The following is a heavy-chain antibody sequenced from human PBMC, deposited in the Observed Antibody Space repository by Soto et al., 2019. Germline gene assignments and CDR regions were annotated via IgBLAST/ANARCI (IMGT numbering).Heavy chain of an antibody. CDR3: ARDYSSGWCLDY. J-gene: IGHJ4*02. V-gene: IGHV3-30-3*01. Sequence: QVQLVESGGGVVQPGNSLRLSCAGSGFPFSAEAMHWVRQAPGKGLEWVAAISYDGNNKNHPDSVKGRFTVSRDNSKNTLYLQIYSLRPEDTAVYYCARDYSSGWCLDYWCQGSLVTVSS. D-gene: IGHD6-13*01. CDR2: ISYDGNNK. CDR1: GFPFSAEA.